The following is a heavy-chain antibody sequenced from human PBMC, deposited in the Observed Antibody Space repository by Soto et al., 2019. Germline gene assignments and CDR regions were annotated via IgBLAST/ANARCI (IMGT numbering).Heavy chain of an antibody. J-gene: IGHJ6*02. CDR1: GYTFTSYG. D-gene: IGHD5-18*01. V-gene: IGHV1-18*01. CDR3: ARGSYSYGYYGMDV. CDR2: ISAYNGNT. Sequence: ASVKVSCKASGYTFTSYGISWVRQAPGQGLEWMGWISAYNGNTNYAQKLQGRVTMTTDTSTSTAYMELSSLRSEDTAVYYCARGSYSYGYYGMDVWGQGTTVTVSS.